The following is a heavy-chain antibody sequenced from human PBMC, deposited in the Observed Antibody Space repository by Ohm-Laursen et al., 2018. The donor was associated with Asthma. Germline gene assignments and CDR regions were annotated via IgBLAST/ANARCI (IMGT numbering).Heavy chain of an antibody. CDR1: GFTFSSFA. Sequence: SLRLSCAASGFTFSSFAMSWVRQAPGKGLEWVSGISWNSGSIAYADSVRGRFTISRDNAKNTLYMQMNSLRAEDTAVYYCARRDFSGGDPSAAFDIWGQGTMVTVSS. CDR3: ARRDFSGGDPSAAFDI. J-gene: IGHJ3*02. V-gene: IGHV3-23*01. CDR2: ISWNSGSI. D-gene: IGHD2-21*02.